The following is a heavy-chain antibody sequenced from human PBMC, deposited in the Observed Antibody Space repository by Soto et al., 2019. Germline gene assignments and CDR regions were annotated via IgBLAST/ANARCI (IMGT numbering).Heavy chain of an antibody. CDR3: AYNWNDDFAFDI. D-gene: IGHD1-1*01. J-gene: IGHJ3*02. V-gene: IGHV1-46*01. Sequence: ASVKVSCKASGYTFTSYYMHWVRQAPGQGLEWMGIINPSGGSTSYAQKFQGRVTMTRDTSXSTVYMELSSXRSEDTAVYYCAYNWNDDFAFDIWGQGTMVTVSS. CDR2: INPSGGST. CDR1: GYTFTSYY.